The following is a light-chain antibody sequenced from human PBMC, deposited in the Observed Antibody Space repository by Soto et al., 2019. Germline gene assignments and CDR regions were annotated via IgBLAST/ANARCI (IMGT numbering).Light chain of an antibody. J-gene: IGLJ2*01. V-gene: IGLV4-69*01. CDR2: INSDGSH. CDR1: SGHRTYA. CDR3: QTWDPGIVV. Sequence: QPVLTQSPSVSASLGASVNLTCTLSSGHRTYAIAWHQVQSGKGPRFLMTINSDGSHNRGDGVPARFSGASFGAERFLIISSLKSDDETDYSCQTWDPGIVVFCGGTKVTLL.